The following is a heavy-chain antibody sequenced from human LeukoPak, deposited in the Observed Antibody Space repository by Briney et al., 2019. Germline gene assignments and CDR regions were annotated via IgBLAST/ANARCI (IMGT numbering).Heavy chain of an antibody. CDR1: GFTFSSYW. V-gene: IGHV3-7*01. J-gene: IGHJ4*02. CDR2: IKQDGSEK. Sequence: GGSLRLSCAASGFTFSSYWMSWVRQAPGKGLEWVANIKQDGSEKYYVDSVKGRFTISRDNAKNSLYLQMNSLRAEDTAVYYCARDYSRAPPGYLQFDYWGQGTLVTVSS. D-gene: IGHD6-13*01. CDR3: ARDYSRAPPGYLQFDY.